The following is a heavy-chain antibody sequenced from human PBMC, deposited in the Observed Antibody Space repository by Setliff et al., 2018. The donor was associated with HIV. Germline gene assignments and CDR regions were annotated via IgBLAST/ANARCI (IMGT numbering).Heavy chain of an antibody. D-gene: IGHD3-10*01. CDR3: ARARGLLPYYYLDV. CDR2: IYYIGGA. CDR1: GGSINSGGYY. V-gene: IGHV4-31*03. Sequence: PSETLSLTCTVSGGSINSGGYYWTWVRQHPGKGLQWIGYIYYIGGAYYNPSLKSRVTISLDTSKNHFSLNLSSVTAADTAVYYCARARGLLPYYYLDVWGKGTTVTVSS. J-gene: IGHJ6*03.